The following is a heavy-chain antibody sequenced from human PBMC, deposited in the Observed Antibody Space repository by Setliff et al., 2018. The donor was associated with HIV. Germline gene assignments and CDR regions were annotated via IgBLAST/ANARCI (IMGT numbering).Heavy chain of an antibody. CDR1: DRVSDYY. Sequence: GASVKVSCKVRDRVSDYYIHWVRQAPGQGLEWMGWINPNGGYTNYAQKFLGRVTMTQDTSFTTAYLELSRLGSDDTAVYYCAADNYNCNSFDSWGQGSLVTVSS. D-gene: IGHD3-3*01. CDR3: AADNYNCNSFDS. CDR2: INPNGGYT. V-gene: IGHV1-2*02. J-gene: IGHJ4*02.